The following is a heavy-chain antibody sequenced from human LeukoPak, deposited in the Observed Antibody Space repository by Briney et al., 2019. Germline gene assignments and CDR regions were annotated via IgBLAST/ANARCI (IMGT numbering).Heavy chain of an antibody. CDR3: ARGGISIFGVVIYMDV. J-gene: IGHJ6*03. V-gene: IGHV3-20*04. Sequence: GGSLRLSCAASGFTFSSYGMHWVRQAPGKGLEWVSGINWNGGSTGYADSVKGRFTISRDNAKNSLSLQMNSLRVEDTALYYCARGGISIFGVVIYMDVWGKGTTVTVSS. CDR2: INWNGGST. CDR1: GFTFSSYG. D-gene: IGHD3-3*01.